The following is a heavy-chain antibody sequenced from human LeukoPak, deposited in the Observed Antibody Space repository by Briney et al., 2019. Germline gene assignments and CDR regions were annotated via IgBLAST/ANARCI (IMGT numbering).Heavy chain of an antibody. J-gene: IGHJ6*03. CDR3: AKGGGSSPPGDYCYYMDV. CDR1: GFTFSSCA. V-gene: IGHV3-23*01. D-gene: IGHD1-26*01. Sequence: PGGSLRLTCAASGFTFSSCAMSWVRQAPGKGLEWVSAISGSGGSTYYADSVKGRFTISRDNSKNTLYLQMNSLRAEDTAVYYCAKGGGSSPPGDYCYYMDVWGKGTTVTVSS. CDR2: ISGSGGST.